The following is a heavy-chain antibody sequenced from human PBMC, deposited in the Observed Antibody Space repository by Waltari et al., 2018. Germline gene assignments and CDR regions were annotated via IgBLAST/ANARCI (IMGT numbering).Heavy chain of an antibody. J-gene: IGHJ4*02. CDR3: AGDLRGYSTSWYRRPFDY. Sequence: EVQLVESGGGWVQPGGSLRLTCAASGFIFTSYEMNWVRQAPGKGLEWLSYISSGGDIIYYADSVKGRFTISRDSAKDSLYLLMNSLRAEDTAVYYCAGDLRGYSTSWYRRPFDYWGQGTLVTVSS. V-gene: IGHV3-48*03. D-gene: IGHD6-13*01. CDR1: GFIFTSYE. CDR2: ISSGGDII.